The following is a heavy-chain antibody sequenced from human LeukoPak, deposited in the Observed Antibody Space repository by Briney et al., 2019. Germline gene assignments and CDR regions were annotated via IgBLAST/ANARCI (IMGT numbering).Heavy chain of an antibody. CDR1: GGSISSYY. V-gene: IGHV4-4*07. J-gene: IGHJ4*02. D-gene: IGHD2-15*01. CDR3: ARETPLSATPDY. Sequence: SETLSLTCTVSGGSISSYYWSWIRQPAGKGLEWIGRIYTSRSTNYNPSLKSRVTISVDTSKNQFSLKLSSVTAADTAVYYCARETPLSATPDYWGQGTLVTVSS. CDR2: IYTSRST.